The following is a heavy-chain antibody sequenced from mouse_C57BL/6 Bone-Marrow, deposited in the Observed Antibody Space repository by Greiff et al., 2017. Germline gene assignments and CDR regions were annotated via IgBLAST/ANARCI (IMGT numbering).Heavy chain of an antibody. Sequence: QVQLQQSGPGLVQPSQSLSITCTVSGFSLTSYGVHWVRQSPGKGLEWLGVLWRGGSTDYNAAFMSRLSITKDNSKSQVFFKMNSLQADDTAIYYWAKNGGGGWFAYWGQGTLVTVSA. CDR2: LWRGGST. CDR1: GFSLTSYG. V-gene: IGHV2-5*01. D-gene: IGHD1-1*02. J-gene: IGHJ3*01. CDR3: AKNGGGGWFAY.